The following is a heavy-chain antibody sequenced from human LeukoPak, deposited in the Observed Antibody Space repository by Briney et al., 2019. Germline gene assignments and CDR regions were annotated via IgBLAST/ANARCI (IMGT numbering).Heavy chain of an antibody. CDR1: GGTFIRFT. CDR3: AREWGLESSGYYYAY. Sequence: GASVRVSCKASGGTFIRFTISLVRQAPGQWFEWMGGITPIFGTANFAQKFQGRVSITADGSTSTAFMELSSLRSEDTAVYYCAREWGLESSGYYYAYWGQGTLVTVSS. V-gene: IGHV1-69*13. J-gene: IGHJ4*02. CDR2: ITPIFGTA. D-gene: IGHD3-22*01.